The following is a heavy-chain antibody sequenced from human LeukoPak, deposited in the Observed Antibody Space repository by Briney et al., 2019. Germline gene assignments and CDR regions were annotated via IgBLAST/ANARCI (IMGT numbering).Heavy chain of an antibody. CDR2: ISGSGGST. J-gene: IGHJ6*03. V-gene: IGHV3-23*01. D-gene: IGHD1-7*01. CDR3: ARTIEKGLELRLFHYYYYMDV. Sequence: PGGSLRLSCAASGFTFSYYYMSWVRQAPGKGLEWVSAISGSGGSTYYADSVKGRFTISRDNSKNTLYLQMNSLRAEDTAVYYCARTIEKGLELRLFHYYYYMDVWGKGTTVTVSS. CDR1: GFTFSYYY.